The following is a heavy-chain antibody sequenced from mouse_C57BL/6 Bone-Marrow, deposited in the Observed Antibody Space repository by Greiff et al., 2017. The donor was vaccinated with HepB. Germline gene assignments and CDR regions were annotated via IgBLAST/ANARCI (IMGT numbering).Heavy chain of an antibody. CDR3: ARSAYYSTLYAMDY. V-gene: IGHV1-82*01. D-gene: IGHD2-5*01. J-gene: IGHJ4*01. Sequence: QVQLKESGPELVKPGASVKISCKASGYAFSSSWMNWVKQRPGKGLEWIGRIYPGDGDTNYNGKFKGKATLTADKSSSTAYMQLSSLTSEDSAVYFCARSAYYSTLYAMDYWGQGTSVTVSS. CDR1: GYAFSSSW. CDR2: IYPGDGDT.